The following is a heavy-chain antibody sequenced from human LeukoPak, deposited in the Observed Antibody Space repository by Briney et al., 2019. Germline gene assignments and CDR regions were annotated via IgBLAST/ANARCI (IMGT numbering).Heavy chain of an antibody. D-gene: IGHD6-19*01. Sequence: SVKVSCKASGGTFSSTFSSYAISWVRQAPGQGLEWMGGIIPIFGTASYAQKFQGRVTMTRDTSTSTVYMELSSLRSEDTAVYYCARGPQWLVRRWDAFDIWGQGTMVTVSS. CDR3: ARGPQWLVRRWDAFDI. CDR2: IIPIFGTA. J-gene: IGHJ3*02. CDR1: GGTFSSTFSSYA. V-gene: IGHV1-69*05.